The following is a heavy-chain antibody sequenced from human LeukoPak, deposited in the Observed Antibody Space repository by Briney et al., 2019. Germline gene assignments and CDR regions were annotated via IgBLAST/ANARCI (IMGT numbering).Heavy chain of an antibody. J-gene: IGHJ4*02. Sequence: TSETLSLTCAVYGGSFSGYYWSWIRQPPGKGLEWIGEINHSGSTNYNPSLKSRVTISVDTSKNQFSLKLSSVTAADTAVYYCARGGGLLYDFWSGYYPTIYFDYWGQGTLVTVSS. CDR1: GGSFSGYY. D-gene: IGHD3-3*01. CDR2: INHSGST. V-gene: IGHV4-34*01. CDR3: ARGGGLLYDFWSGYYPTIYFDY.